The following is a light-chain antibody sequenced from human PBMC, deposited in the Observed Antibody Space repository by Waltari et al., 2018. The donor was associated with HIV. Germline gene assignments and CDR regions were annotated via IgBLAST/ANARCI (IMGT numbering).Light chain of an antibody. V-gene: IGKV1-5*03. CDR2: AAS. Sequence: DVQMTQSPSTISASVGDRVTMTCRASQSIYQWLAWYQQTPGKAPKVLMFAASTLVDGVPSRFSGSASGTEFNFTITSLQPDDFATYYCHYYATPSHTFGQGTKV. J-gene: IGKJ1*01. CDR1: QSIYQW. CDR3: HYYATPSHT.